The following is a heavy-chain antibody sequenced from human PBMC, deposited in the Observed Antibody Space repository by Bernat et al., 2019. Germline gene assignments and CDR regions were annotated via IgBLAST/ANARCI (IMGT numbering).Heavy chain of an antibody. CDR3: AREGGYSSNGYGGYYFDY. J-gene: IGHJ4*02. D-gene: IGHD6-13*01. CDR1: GDSVSSNSAA. V-gene: IGHV6-1*01. CDR2: TYYRSKWYN. Sequence: QVQLQQSGPGLVKPSQTLSLTCAISGDSVSSNSAAWNWIRQSPSRGLEWLGRTYYRSKWYNDYAVSVKSRITINPDTSKNQFSLQLNSVTPEDTAVYYCAREGGYSSNGYGGYYFDYWGQGNLVTVSA.